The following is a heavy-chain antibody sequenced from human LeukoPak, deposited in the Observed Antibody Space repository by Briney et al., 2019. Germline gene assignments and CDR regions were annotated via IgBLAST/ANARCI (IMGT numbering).Heavy chain of an antibody. CDR3: VRVITNWFDP. CDR2: IYYSGST. CDR1: GGSISSYY. D-gene: IGHD3-10*01. V-gene: IGHV4-59*12. Sequence: SETLSLTCTVSGGSISSYYWSWIRQPPGKGLEWIGYIYYSGSTNHNPSLKSRVTISVDTSKNQFSLKLSSVTAADTAVYYCVRVITNWFDPWGQGTLVTVSS. J-gene: IGHJ5*02.